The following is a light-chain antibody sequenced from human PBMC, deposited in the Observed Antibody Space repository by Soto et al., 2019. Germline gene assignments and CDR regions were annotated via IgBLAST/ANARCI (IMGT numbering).Light chain of an antibody. CDR2: GAS. CDR1: LYIFYK. CDR3: KQYNRCTLS. V-gene: IGKV3-15*01. J-gene: IGKJ4*01. Sequence: IIMTHSRSPLGMSPGGRATLSCTTILYIFYKVACYHQKPCQSPRLLIYGASTRTTGVPAKFRGIWSGTLFTLRMRSLESEHGEASYCKQYNRCTLSFGRGGTVEIK.